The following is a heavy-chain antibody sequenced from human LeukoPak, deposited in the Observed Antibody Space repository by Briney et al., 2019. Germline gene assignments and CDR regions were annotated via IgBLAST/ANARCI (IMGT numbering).Heavy chain of an antibody. CDR2: ISWNSGSI. Sequence: GGSLRLSCAASGFTFDDYAMHWVRQAPGKGLEWVSGISWNSGSIGYADSVKGRFTISRDNAKNSLYLQMNSLRAEDTALYYCAKDQTYGSGTFDYWGQGTLVTVSP. CDR1: GFTFDDYA. CDR3: AKDQTYGSGTFDY. V-gene: IGHV3-9*01. J-gene: IGHJ4*02. D-gene: IGHD3-10*01.